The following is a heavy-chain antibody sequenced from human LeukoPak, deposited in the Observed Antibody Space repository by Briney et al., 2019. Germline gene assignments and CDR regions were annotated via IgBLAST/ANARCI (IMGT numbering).Heavy chain of an antibody. J-gene: IGHJ4*02. V-gene: IGHV1-18*01. CDR1: GGTFSSYG. D-gene: IGHD4-11*01. Sequence: GASVKVSCKASGGTFSSYGISWVRQAPGQGLEWMGWISAYNGNTNYAQKLQGRVTMTTDTSTSTAYMELRSLRSDDTAVYYCAREGAMTSRLQYSQFDYWGQGTLVTVSS. CDR3: AREGAMTSRLQYSQFDY. CDR2: ISAYNGNT.